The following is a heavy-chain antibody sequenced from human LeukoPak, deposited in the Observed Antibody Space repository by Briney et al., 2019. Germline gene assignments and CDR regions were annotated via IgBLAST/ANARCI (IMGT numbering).Heavy chain of an antibody. Sequence: SETLSLTCTVSGVSISTSNSYWGWIRQPPGKGLEWIGSMYYTGNTYYNASLKSRVTISIDTSKDQISLRLTSVTATDTAMYYCARQTGSGLFTLPGGQGTLVTVSS. V-gene: IGHV4-39*01. D-gene: IGHD3/OR15-3a*01. CDR2: MYYTGNT. CDR1: GVSISTSNSY. J-gene: IGHJ4*02. CDR3: ARQTGSGLFTLP.